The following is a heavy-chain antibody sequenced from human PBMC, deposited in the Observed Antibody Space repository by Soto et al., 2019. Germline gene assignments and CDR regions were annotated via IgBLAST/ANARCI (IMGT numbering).Heavy chain of an antibody. Sequence: HPGGSLRLSCAASGFTFSSYGMHWVRQAPGKGLEWVAVISYDGSNKYYADSVKGRFTISRDNSKNTLYLQMNSLRAEDTAVYYCAKANYYDSSGYYPDYYYYGMDVWGQGTTVTVSS. D-gene: IGHD3-22*01. CDR2: ISYDGSNK. V-gene: IGHV3-30*18. CDR1: GFTFSSYG. CDR3: AKANYYDSSGYYPDYYYYGMDV. J-gene: IGHJ6*02.